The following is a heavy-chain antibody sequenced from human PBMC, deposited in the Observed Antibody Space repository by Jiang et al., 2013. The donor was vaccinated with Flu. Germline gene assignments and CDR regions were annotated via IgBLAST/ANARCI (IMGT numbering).Heavy chain of an antibody. D-gene: IGHD3-3*01. J-gene: IGHJ4*02. CDR1: GYTFTSYD. V-gene: IGHV1-8*01. CDR3: ARGKGYYDFWSGYYTAYYFDY. CDR2: MNPNSGNT. Sequence: KKPGASVKVSCKASGYTFTSYDINWVRQATGQGLEWMGWMNPNSGNTGYAQKFQGRVTMTRNTSISTAYMELSSLRSEDTAVYYCARGKGYYDFWSGYYTAYYFDYWGQGTLVTVSS.